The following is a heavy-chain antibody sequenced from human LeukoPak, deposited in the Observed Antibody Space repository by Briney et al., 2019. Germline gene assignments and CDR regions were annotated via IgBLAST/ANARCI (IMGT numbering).Heavy chain of an antibody. CDR2: ISGSDGST. V-gene: IGHV3-23*01. J-gene: IGHJ4*02. CDR3: AKSQGYCSGGSCYSGTGAYSVGFDY. Sequence: GGSVRLSCAASGFTFSSYAMSWVRQAPGKGLEWVSAISGSDGSTYYADSVKGRFTISRDNSKNTLYLQMNSLRAEDTAVYYCAKSQGYCSGGSCYSGTGAYSVGFDYWGQGTLVTVSS. D-gene: IGHD2-15*01. CDR1: GFTFSSYA.